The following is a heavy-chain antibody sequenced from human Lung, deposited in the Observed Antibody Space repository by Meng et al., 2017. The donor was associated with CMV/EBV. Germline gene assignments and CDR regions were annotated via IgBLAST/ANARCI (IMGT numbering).Heavy chain of an antibody. Sequence: ASGFNVSSNYMSWVRQAPGKGLEWVSVIYSGGSTYDADSVKGRFTISRDNSKNTLYLQMNSLRAEDTAVYYCARCIAARRNWYFDLWGRGTLVTVSS. V-gene: IGHV3-53*01. CDR2: IYSGGST. J-gene: IGHJ2*01. CDR1: GFNVSSNY. D-gene: IGHD6-6*01. CDR3: ARCIAARRNWYFDL.